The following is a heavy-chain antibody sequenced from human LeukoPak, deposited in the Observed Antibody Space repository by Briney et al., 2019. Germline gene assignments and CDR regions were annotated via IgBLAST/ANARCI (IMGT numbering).Heavy chain of an antibody. CDR1: GFTFSYFE. CDR3: AKAAAELSYYYYGMDV. J-gene: IGHJ6*02. V-gene: IGHV3-48*03. CDR2: ISLSGSTM. D-gene: IGHD1-26*01. Sequence: GGSLRLSCAASGFTFSYFEMNWVRQAPGKGLEWLSYISLSGSTMYYADSVKGRFTISRDNAKNTLYLQMNSLRAEDTAVYYCAKAAAELSYYYYGMDVWGQGTTVTVSS.